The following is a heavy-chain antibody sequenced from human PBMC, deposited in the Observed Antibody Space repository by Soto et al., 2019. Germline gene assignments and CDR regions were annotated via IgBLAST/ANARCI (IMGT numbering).Heavy chain of an antibody. J-gene: IGHJ6*02. CDR1: GYTFTSYG. Sequence: ASVKVSCTASGYTFTSYGISWVRQAPGQGLEWMGWISAYNGNTNYAQKLQGRVTMTTDTSTSTAYMELRSLRSDDTAVYYCARDAGSPGYYYGMDVWGQGTTVTVSS. CDR2: ISAYNGNT. V-gene: IGHV1-18*04. D-gene: IGHD6-13*01. CDR3: ARDAGSPGYYYGMDV.